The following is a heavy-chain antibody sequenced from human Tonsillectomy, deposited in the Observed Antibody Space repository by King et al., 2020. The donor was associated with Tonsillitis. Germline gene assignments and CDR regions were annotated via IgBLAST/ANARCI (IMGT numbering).Heavy chain of an antibody. J-gene: IGHJ4*02. V-gene: IGHV4-39*01. CDR3: ARRYSSGWYHYFDY. CDR1: GGSISSSSYY. Sequence: LQLQESGPGLVKPSETLSLTCTVSGGSISSSSYYWGWIRQPPGKGLEWIGSIYYSGSTYYNPSLKSQVTISVDTSKNQFSLKLSSVTAADTAVYYCARRYSSGWYHYFDYWGQGTLVTVSS. D-gene: IGHD6-19*01. CDR2: IYYSGST.